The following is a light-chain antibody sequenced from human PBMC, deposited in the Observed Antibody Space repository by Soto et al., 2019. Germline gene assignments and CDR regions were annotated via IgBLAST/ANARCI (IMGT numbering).Light chain of an antibody. Sequence: IQLTQSPSSLSASVGDRVTITCRASQGISSYLAWYQQKPGKAPKLLIYAASTLQSGGPSRFSGSGSGTDFTLTISSLQPEDFATYYCQQLNSYPRTFGGGNKVEI. CDR1: QGISSY. V-gene: IGKV1-9*01. CDR3: QQLNSYPRT. CDR2: AAS. J-gene: IGKJ4*01.